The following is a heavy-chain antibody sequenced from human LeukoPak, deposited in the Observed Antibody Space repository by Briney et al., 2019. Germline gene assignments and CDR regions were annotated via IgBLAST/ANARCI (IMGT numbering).Heavy chain of an antibody. CDR3: ARVGSEPDFDY. CDR2: IYHSGST. CDR1: GYSISSGYY. Sequence: SETLSLTCTVSGYSISSGYYWGWIRQPPGKGLEWIGSIYHSGSTYYNPSLKSRVTISVDTSKNQFSLKLSSVTAADTAVYYCARVGSEPDFDYWGQGTLVTVSS. J-gene: IGHJ4*02. V-gene: IGHV4-38-2*02. D-gene: IGHD3-10*01.